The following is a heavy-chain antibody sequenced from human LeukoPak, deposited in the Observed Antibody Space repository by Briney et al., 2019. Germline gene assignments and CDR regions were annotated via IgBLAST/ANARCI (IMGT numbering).Heavy chain of an antibody. CDR1: GFTFSSYA. D-gene: IGHD2-15*01. V-gene: IGHV3-23*01. Sequence: GGSLRLSCAASGFTFSSYAMSWVRQAPGKGLEWVSAISGSGGSTYYADSVKGRFTISRDNSKNTLYLQMNSLRAEDTAVYYCAKDPTLYCSGGSCYPYYYYYYGMDVWGQGTTVTVSS. CDR3: AKDPTLYCSGGSCYPYYYYYYGMDV. CDR2: ISGSGGST. J-gene: IGHJ6*02.